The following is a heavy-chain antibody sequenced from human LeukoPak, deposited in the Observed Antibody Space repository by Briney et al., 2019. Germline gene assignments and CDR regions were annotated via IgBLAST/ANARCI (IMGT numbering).Heavy chain of an antibody. J-gene: IGHJ4*02. V-gene: IGHV3-30*02. CDR1: GFTFSSYG. Sequence: PGGSLRLSCAASGFTFSSYGMHWVRQAPGKGLEWVAFIRYDGSNKYYADSVKGRFTISRDNSKNTLYLQMNSLRAEDTDVYYCAKDQPYYYDSSGSAPYFDYWGQGTLVTVSS. CDR3: AKDQPYYYDSSGSAPYFDY. CDR2: IRYDGSNK. D-gene: IGHD3-22*01.